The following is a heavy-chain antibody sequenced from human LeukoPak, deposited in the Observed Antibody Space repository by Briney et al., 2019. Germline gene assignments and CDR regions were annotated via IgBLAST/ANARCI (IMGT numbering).Heavy chain of an antibody. V-gene: IGHV3-30*04. CDR2: ISYDGSNK. J-gene: IGHJ4*02. Sequence: AGRSLRLSCAASGFTFSSYAMHWVRQAPGKGLEWVAVISYDGSNKYYADSVKGRFTISRDNSKNTLYLQMNSLRAEDTAVYYCARGGYDILTGYVDYWGQGTLVTVSS. CDR3: ARGGYDILTGYVDY. D-gene: IGHD3-9*01. CDR1: GFTFSSYA.